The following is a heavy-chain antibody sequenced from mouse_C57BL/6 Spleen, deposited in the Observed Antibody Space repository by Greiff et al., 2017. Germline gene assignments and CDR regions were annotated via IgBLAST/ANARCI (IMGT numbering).Heavy chain of an antibody. J-gene: IGHJ2*01. CDR1: GYAFSSSW. V-gene: IGHV1-82*01. CDR2: IYPGDGAT. Sequence: QVQLQQSGPELVKPGASVKISCKASGYAFSSSWMNWVKQRPGKGLEWIGRIYPGDGATNYNGKFKGKATLTADKSSSTAYMQLSSLTSEDSAVYYFARNYYGSSDYWGQGTTLTVSS. CDR3: ARNYYGSSDY. D-gene: IGHD1-1*01.